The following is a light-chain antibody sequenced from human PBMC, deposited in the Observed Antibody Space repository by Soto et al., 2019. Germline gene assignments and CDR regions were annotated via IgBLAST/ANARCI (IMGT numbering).Light chain of an antibody. CDR3: QQVNVYPST. V-gene: IGKV1-9*01. J-gene: IGKJ4*01. CDR2: AAS. Sequence: IQLTQTPSSLSASVGDRVTITFRASQGISSFLAWYQQKPGKAPKLLIYAASSLQSGVPSRFSGSGFGTDFTLTISSLQPEDFATYYCQQVNVYPSTFGGGTKVDI. CDR1: QGISSF.